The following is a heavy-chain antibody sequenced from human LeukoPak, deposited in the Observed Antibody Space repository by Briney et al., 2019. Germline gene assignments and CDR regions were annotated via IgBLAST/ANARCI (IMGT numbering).Heavy chain of an antibody. CDR1: GFTFSSYW. J-gene: IGHJ6*02. Sequence: PGGSLRLSCAASGFTFSSYWMSWVRQAPGKGLEWVANIKQDGSEKYYVDSVKGRFTISRDNAKNSLYLQMNSLRAEDTAVYYCARGGSNYCYYGMDVWGQGTTVTVSS. CDR3: ARGGSNYCYYGMDV. D-gene: IGHD1-26*01. CDR2: IKQDGSEK. V-gene: IGHV3-7*01.